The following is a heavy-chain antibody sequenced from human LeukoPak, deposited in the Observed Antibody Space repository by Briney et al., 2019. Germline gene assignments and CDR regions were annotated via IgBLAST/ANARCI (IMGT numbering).Heavy chain of an antibody. CDR2: FDPEDGET. V-gene: IGHV1-24*01. D-gene: IGHD3-10*01. CDR3: ATQSSYGSGYYMDV. Sequence: GASVKVSCKVSGYTLTELSMHWVRQAPGKGLEWMGGFDPEDGETIYAQKFQGRVTMTEDTSTDAAYMELSSLRSEDTAVYYCATQSSYGSGYYMDVWGKGTTVTVSS. CDR1: GYTLTELS. J-gene: IGHJ6*03.